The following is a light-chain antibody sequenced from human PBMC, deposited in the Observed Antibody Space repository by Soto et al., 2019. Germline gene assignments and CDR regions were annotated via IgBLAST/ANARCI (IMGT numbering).Light chain of an antibody. V-gene: IGKV3-20*01. J-gene: IGKJ2*01. CDR3: QQYANSPPYT. Sequence: EIVLTKYTGTLSLSPGERATLFCKASESVRRRYLAWYQQKPGQAPRLLFYATSTRATGIPYRFTATGSETDFTLTISRLEPEDVAVYYCQQYANSPPYTFGQGTKLEIK. CDR1: ESVRRRY. CDR2: ATS.